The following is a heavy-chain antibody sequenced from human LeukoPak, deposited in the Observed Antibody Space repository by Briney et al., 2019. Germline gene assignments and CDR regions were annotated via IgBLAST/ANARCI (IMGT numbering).Heavy chain of an antibody. CDR3: AKEVGHCSGGACAEHFDY. D-gene: IGHD2-15*01. CDR2: IWYVGSYK. V-gene: IGHV3-30*02. J-gene: IGHJ4*02. Sequence: GGSLRLSCAASGFIFSTFGMHWVRQAPGKGLEWVASIWYVGSYKFYVDSVKDRFTISRDNSRNTVSLQMSSLRAEDTAVYYCAKEVGHCSGGACAEHFDYWGQGTVVTVSS. CDR1: GFIFSTFG.